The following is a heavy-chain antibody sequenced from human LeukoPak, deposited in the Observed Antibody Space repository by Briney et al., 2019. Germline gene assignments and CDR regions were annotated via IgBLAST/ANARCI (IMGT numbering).Heavy chain of an antibody. V-gene: IGHV4-59*01. CDR2: IYYSGST. CDR1: GGSISSYY. D-gene: IGHD6-19*01. CDR3: ARGGGSGWSRGFDY. J-gene: IGHJ4*02. Sequence: SETLSLTCTVSGGSISSYYWSWIRQPPGKGLEWIGYIYYSGSTNYNPSLKSRVTISVDTSKNQFSLKLSSVTAADTAVYYCARGGGSGWSRGFDYWGQGTLVTVSS.